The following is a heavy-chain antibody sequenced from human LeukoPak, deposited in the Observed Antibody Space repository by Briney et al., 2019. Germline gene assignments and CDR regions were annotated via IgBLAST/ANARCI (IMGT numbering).Heavy chain of an antibody. CDR1: GFVYENYG. J-gene: IGHJ4*02. CDR3: AKVIRGGWTLGLWDY. V-gene: IGHV3-20*04. CDR2: INWNGGKI. Sequence: RPGGSLRLACEASGFVYENYGMTWVRQAPGKGLQWLCGINWNGGKIVYAESVEGRFTISRDNSKNTLYLQMNSLRPEDTAVYYCAKVIRGGWTLGLWDYWGQGTLVTVSS. D-gene: IGHD6-19*01.